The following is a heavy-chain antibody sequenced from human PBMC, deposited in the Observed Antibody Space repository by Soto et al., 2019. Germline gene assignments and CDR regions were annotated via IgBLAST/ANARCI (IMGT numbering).Heavy chain of an antibody. J-gene: IGHJ4*02. Sequence: QVQLMESGGGVVRPGRSLRLSCAASGFTFKNFDLHWVRQAPGKGLEWVAVISKDGSDKYYADSLKGRFTISRDNSENTLYLQMDSLRTDYTAVYYWVRERLGFVTCDFLGQGTLVSVSS. V-gene: IGHV3-30-3*01. D-gene: IGHD2-15*01. CDR3: VRERLGFVTCDF. CDR1: GFTFKNFD. CDR2: ISKDGSDK.